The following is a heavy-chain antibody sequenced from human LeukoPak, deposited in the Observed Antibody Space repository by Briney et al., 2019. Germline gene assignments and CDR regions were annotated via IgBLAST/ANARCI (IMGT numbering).Heavy chain of an antibody. J-gene: IGHJ4*02. CDR1: GGSFSGYY. V-gene: IGHV4-34*01. CDR2: INRSGST. Sequence: SSETLSLTCAVYGGSFSGYYWSWIRQPPGKGLEWIGEINRSGSTNYNPSLKSRVTISVDTSKNQFSLKLSSVTAADTAVYYCARGDGDYWGQGTLVTVSS. CDR3: ARGDGDY.